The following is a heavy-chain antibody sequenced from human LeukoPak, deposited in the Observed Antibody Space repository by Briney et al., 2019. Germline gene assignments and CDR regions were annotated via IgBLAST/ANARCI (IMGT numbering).Heavy chain of an antibody. V-gene: IGHV4-59*08. CDR1: GASKSSYY. CDR3: ASHTAVTMFDY. D-gene: IGHD2-21*02. CDR2: ISDSGTT. J-gene: IGHJ4*02. Sequence: SETLSLTCTVSGASKSSYYWSWIRQPPGEGLEWIGYISDSGTTIYNPSLKSRVTISVDTPKNQFSLRLNSVTAADTAVYYCASHTAVTMFDYWGQGTLVTVSS.